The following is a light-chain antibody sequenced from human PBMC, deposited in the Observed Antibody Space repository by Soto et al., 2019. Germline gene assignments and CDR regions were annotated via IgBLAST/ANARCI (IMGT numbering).Light chain of an antibody. Sequence: QSALTQPHSVSGAQGQRGTISCTGSSSNIGAGYDVHWYQQLPGTAPKLLIYGNSNRPSGVPDRFSGSKSGTSASLAITGLQAEDEADYYCQSYDSSLSGSRVFGTGTKVTVL. CDR2: GNS. CDR1: SSNIGAGYD. V-gene: IGLV1-40*01. CDR3: QSYDSSLSGSRV. J-gene: IGLJ1*01.